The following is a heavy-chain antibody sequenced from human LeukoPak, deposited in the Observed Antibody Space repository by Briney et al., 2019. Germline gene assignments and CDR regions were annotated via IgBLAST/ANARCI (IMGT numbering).Heavy chain of an antibody. V-gene: IGHV3-23*01. Sequence: PGGSLRLSCAASGFTFSNYAMSCVRQAPGKGLEWVSGISLGTSDTYYADSVKGRFTISRDNSRTTLYLQMNSLRAEDTAVYYCAKRLLYSYGPGFDYWGQGTLVTVSS. D-gene: IGHD5-18*01. CDR1: GFTFSNYA. CDR3: AKRLLYSYGPGFDY. CDR2: ISLGTSDT. J-gene: IGHJ4*02.